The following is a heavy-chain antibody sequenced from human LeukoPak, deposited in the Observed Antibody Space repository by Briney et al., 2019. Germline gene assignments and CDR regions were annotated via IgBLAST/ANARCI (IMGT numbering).Heavy chain of an antibody. D-gene: IGHD6-6*01. V-gene: IGHV4-4*09. CDR1: GRSISSYY. Sequence: QTSETLSLTCTVSGRSISSYYWSWIRQPPGKGLEWIGYIYTSGSTNDNPSLKSRVTISVDTSKNQFSWKLSSVTAADTAVYYCARYLAARPGYYYYYMDVWGKGTTVTVSS. CDR3: ARYLAARPGYYYYYMDV. CDR2: IYTSGST. J-gene: IGHJ6*03.